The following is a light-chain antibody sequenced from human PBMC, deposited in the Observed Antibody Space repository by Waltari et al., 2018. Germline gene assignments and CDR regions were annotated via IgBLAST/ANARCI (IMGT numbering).Light chain of an antibody. CDR1: QSVSRT. V-gene: IGKV3-20*01. CDR2: GAS. CDR3: QHYVTLPVT. Sequence: EIVLTQSPGTLSLSPGDRATISCRASQSVSRTLAWYQQKPVQAPSLLIYGASIRDTGVPDRFSGSGSGTDFSLTISRLEPEDFAVYYCQHYVTLPVTFGQGTKVEIK. J-gene: IGKJ1*01.